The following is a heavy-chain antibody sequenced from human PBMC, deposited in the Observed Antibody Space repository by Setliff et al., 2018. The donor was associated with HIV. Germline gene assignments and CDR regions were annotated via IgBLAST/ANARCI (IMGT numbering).Heavy chain of an antibody. CDR2: MNPNIGKT. CDR1: GYTFISYD. Sequence: ASVKVSCKASGYTFISYDINWVRQATGQGLEWMGWMNPNIGKTAYAQKFQGRVTMTRNTSISTAYMELSSLRSDDTAVYYCARDGYYYGSGSYSSFDYWGQGTLVTVSS. D-gene: IGHD3-10*01. V-gene: IGHV1-8*02. CDR3: ARDGYYYGSGSYSSFDY. J-gene: IGHJ4*02.